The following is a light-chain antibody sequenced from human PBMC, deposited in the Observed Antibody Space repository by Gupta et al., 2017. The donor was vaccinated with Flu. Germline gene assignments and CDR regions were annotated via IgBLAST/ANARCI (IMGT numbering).Light chain of an antibody. J-gene: IGKJ1*01. V-gene: IGKV1-12*01. CDR2: AAS. Sequence: PSSVSASVGDTVTITCRASQGISAWLAWYQQKPGTAPKLLMSAASSLESGVPTRFSGSGSGTDFTLTISRLQPEDFATYYCQRTDNFPWTFGQGTKVEIK. CDR1: QGISAW. CDR3: QRTDNFPWT.